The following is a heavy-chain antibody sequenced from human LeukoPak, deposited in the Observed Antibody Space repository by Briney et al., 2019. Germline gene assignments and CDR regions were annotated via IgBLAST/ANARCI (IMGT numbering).Heavy chain of an antibody. CDR2: ISSSSSYI. CDR3: AREAYSPLEWLYYFDY. CDR1: GFAFSSYS. J-gene: IGHJ4*02. Sequence: GGSLRLSCAASGFAFSSYSMNWVRQAPGKGLEWVSSISSSSSYIYYADSVKGRFTISRDNAKNSLYLQMNSLRAEDTAVYYCAREAYSPLEWLYYFDYWGQGTLVTVSS. V-gene: IGHV3-21*01. D-gene: IGHD3-3*01.